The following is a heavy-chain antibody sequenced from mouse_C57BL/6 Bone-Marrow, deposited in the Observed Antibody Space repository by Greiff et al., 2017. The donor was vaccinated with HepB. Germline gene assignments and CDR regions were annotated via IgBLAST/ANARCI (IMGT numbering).Heavy chain of an antibody. V-gene: IGHV1-72*01. CDR2: IDPNSGGT. J-gene: IGHJ2*01. D-gene: IGHD1-1*01. CDR3: ARGGVVADY. CDR1: GYTFTSYW. Sequence: QQSCKASGYTFTSYWMHWVKQRPGRGLEWIGRIDPNSGGTKYNEKFKSKATLTVDKPSSTAYIQLSSLTSEDSAVYYCARGGVVADYWGQGTTLTVSS.